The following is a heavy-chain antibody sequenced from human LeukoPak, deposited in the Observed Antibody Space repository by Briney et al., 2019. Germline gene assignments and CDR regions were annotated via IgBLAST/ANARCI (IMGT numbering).Heavy chain of an antibody. D-gene: IGHD6-19*01. J-gene: IGHJ6*03. CDR1: GGSISSYY. CDR2: IYYSGST. Sequence: PSETLSLTCTVSGGSISSYYWSWIRQPPGKGLEWIGYIYYSGSTNYNPSLKSRVTISVDTSKNQFSLKLSSVTAADTAVYYCARAESIAVAGSNYYYYYMDVSGKGTTVTVSS. CDR3: ARAESIAVAGSNYYYYYMDV. V-gene: IGHV4-59*01.